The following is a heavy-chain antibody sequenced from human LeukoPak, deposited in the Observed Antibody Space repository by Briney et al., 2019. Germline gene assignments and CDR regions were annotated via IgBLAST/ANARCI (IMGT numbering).Heavy chain of an antibody. J-gene: IGHJ4*02. Sequence: SETLSLTCTVSGGSISSYYWSWIRQPAGKGLEWIGRIYTSGSTNYNPSLKSRVTMSVDTSKNQFSLKLSSVTAADTAVYYCARDRLDSFLEWLVPFDYWGQGTLVTVSS. D-gene: IGHD3-3*02. CDR1: GGSISSYY. CDR2: IYTSGST. V-gene: IGHV4-4*07. CDR3: ARDRLDSFLEWLVPFDY.